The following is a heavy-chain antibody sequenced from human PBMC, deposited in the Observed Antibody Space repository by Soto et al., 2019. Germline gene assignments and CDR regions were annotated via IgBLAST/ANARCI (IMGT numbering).Heavy chain of an antibody. CDR3: ARDGMAAVAGTLAFDY. CDR1: GFTFSSYA. D-gene: IGHD6-19*01. CDR2: ISYDGSNK. J-gene: IGHJ4*02. Sequence: QVQLVESGGGVVQPGRSLRLSCAASGFTFSSYAMHWVRQAPGKGLEWVAVISYDGSNKYYADSVKGRFTISRDNSKNTLYLQMNSLIAEDTAVYYCARDGMAAVAGTLAFDYWGQGTLVTVSS. V-gene: IGHV3-30-3*01.